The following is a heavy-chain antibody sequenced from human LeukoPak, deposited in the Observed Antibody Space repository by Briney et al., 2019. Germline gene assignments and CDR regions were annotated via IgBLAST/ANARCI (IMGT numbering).Heavy chain of an antibody. J-gene: IGHJ4*02. CDR3: ARDVGGDY. D-gene: IGHD3-16*01. V-gene: IGHV3-21*01. CDR1: GFTFSSYT. CDR2: ISSTSSYI. Sequence: GGSLRLSCAASGFTFSSYTMNWVRQAPGKGLEWVSSISSTSSYIYHADSVKGRFTISRDNAKSSLFLQMNSLRAEDTAVYYCARDVGGDYWGQGTLVTVSS.